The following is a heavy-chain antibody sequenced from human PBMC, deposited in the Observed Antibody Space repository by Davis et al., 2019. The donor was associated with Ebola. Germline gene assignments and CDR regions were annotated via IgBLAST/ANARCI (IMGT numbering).Heavy chain of an antibody. Sequence: MPGGSLRLSCAVYGGSFSGYYWSWIRQPPGKGLEWIGEINHSGSTNYNPSLKSRVTISVDTSKNQFSLKLSSVTAADTAVYYCARNSITKFNWLDPWGQGALVTVS. CDR3: ARNSITKFNWLDP. D-gene: IGHD1-14*01. CDR2: INHSGST. V-gene: IGHV4-34*01. CDR1: GGSFSGYY. J-gene: IGHJ5*02.